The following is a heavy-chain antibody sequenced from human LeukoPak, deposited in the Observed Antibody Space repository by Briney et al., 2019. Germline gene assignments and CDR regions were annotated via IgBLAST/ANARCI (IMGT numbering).Heavy chain of an antibody. Sequence: AGSLTLSCADSGFSFSSFSMYWVRQAPGGGLQWVAAISSSGPYIYYADSVKGRFTISRDSAKNLLFLQMDSLTVDDTAMYYCARDIPSDHPKMADVDPDYWGQGTLVTVSS. J-gene: IGHJ4*02. CDR3: ARDIPSDHPKMADVDPDY. CDR1: GFSFSSFS. D-gene: IGHD5-24*01. CDR2: ISSSGPYI. V-gene: IGHV3-21*06.